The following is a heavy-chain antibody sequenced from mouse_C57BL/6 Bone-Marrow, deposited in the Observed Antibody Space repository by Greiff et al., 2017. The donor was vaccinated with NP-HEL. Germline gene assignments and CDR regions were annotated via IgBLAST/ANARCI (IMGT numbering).Heavy chain of an antibody. J-gene: IGHJ1*03. V-gene: IGHV1-62-2*01. CDR3: ARHGDYFGSSYGYFDV. Sequence: QVQLQQSGAELVKPGASVKLSCKASGYTFTEYTIHWVKQRSGQGLEWIGWFYPGSGSIKYNEKFKDTAPLTADKSSSTVYMDLSRLTSEDSAVYFCARHGDYFGSSYGYFDVWGTGTTVTVSS. CDR1: GYTFTEYT. D-gene: IGHD1-1*01. CDR2: FYPGSGSI.